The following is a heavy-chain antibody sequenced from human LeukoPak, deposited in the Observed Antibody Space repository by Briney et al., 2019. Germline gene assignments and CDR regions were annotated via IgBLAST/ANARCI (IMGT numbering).Heavy chain of an antibody. Sequence: GGSLRLSCAASGFTFSSYGMHWVRQAPGKGLEWVAFIRYDGSNKYYADSVKGRFAISRDNSKNTLNLQMNSLRAEDTAVYYCAKDPTHYRVWDYYETIGLSYWGQGTLVTVSS. CDR3: AKDPTHYRVWDYYETIGLSY. V-gene: IGHV3-30*02. CDR2: IRYDGSNK. CDR1: GFTFSSYG. D-gene: IGHD3-22*01. J-gene: IGHJ4*02.